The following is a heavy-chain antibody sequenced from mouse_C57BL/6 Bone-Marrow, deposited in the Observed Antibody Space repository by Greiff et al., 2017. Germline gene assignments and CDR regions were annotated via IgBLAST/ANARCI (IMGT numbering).Heavy chain of an antibody. CDR3: TSFSDGSFLMDY. CDR2: IDPENGDT. Sequence: DVQLQESGAELVRPGASVKLSCTASGFNIKDDYMHWVKQRPEQGLEWIGWIDPENGDTEYASKFQGKATITADTSSNTAYLQLSRLTSEYTAVYYCTSFSDGSFLMDYWGQGTSVTVSS. D-gene: IGHD2-3*01. J-gene: IGHJ4*01. V-gene: IGHV14-4*01. CDR1: GFNIKDDY.